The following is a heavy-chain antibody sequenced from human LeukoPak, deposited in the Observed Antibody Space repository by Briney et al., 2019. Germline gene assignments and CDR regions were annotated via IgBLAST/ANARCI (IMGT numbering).Heavy chain of an antibody. CDR1: GYTFTSYY. CDR3: ARAMGDGYTQIQFDP. J-gene: IGHJ5*02. CDR2: INPSGGST. V-gene: IGHV1-46*01. D-gene: IGHD5-24*01. Sequence: ASVKVSCKASGYTFTSYYMHWVRQAPGQGLEWMGIINPSGGSTSYAQKFQGRVTMTRDTSTSTVYMELSSLRSEDTAVYYCARAMGDGYTQIQFDPWGQGTLVTVSS.